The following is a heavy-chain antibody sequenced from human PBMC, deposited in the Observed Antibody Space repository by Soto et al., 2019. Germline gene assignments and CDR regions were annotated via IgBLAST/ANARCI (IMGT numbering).Heavy chain of an antibody. J-gene: IGHJ6*02. CDR3: ASNNNVLTGSYYYGMDV. Sequence: QVQQVQSGAEVKKPGSSVKVSCKASGGTFSSYAISWVRQAPGQGLEWMGGIIPIFGTANYAQKFQGRVTIIADESTSTAYMELSSLRSEDTAVFYCASNNNVLTGSYYYGMDVWGQGTTVTVSS. CDR2: IIPIFGTA. D-gene: IGHD3-9*01. V-gene: IGHV1-69*12. CDR1: GGTFSSYA.